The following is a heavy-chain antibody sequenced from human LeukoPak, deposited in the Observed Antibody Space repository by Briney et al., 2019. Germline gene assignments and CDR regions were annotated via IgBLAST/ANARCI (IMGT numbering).Heavy chain of an antibody. CDR1: GYTFTSHG. CDR3: ARDSLDDSGYDFGASKAWDYYYGMDV. CDR2: ISAYNGNT. Sequence: ASVKVSCKASGYTFTSHGISWVRQAPGQGLEGMGWISAYNGNTNYAQKLQGRVTMTTDTSTSTAYMELRSLRADDTAVYYCARDSLDDSGYDFGASKAWDYYYGMDVWGQGTTVTVSS. J-gene: IGHJ6*02. D-gene: IGHD5-12*01. V-gene: IGHV1-18*01.